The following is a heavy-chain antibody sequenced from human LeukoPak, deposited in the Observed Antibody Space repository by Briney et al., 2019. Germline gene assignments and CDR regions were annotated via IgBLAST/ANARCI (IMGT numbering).Heavy chain of an antibody. Sequence: SETLSLTCTVSGYSISSGYYWGWIRQPPGKGLEWIGSIYHSGSTYYNPSLKSRVTISVDTSKNQFSLKLSSVTAADTAVYYCASRSHDYDFWSGYVALYYYYMDVWGKGTTVTVSS. D-gene: IGHD3-3*01. CDR2: IYHSGST. J-gene: IGHJ6*03. CDR3: ASRSHDYDFWSGYVALYYYYMDV. V-gene: IGHV4-38-2*02. CDR1: GYSISSGYY.